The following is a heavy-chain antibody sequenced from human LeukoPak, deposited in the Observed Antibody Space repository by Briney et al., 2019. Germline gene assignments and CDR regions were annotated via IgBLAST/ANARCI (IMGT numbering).Heavy chain of an antibody. D-gene: IGHD6-6*01. CDR3: ARGGAARPDY. J-gene: IGHJ4*02. Sequence: DSVKGRFTISRDNAKNSLYLQMNTLRAEATAVYYCARGGAARPDYWGQGTLVTVSS. V-gene: IGHV3-48*01.